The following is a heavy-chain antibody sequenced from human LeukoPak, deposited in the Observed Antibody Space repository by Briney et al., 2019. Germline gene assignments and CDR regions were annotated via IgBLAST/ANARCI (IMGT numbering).Heavy chain of an antibody. J-gene: IGHJ4*02. CDR3: ARRSCSDY. D-gene: IGHD2-15*01. CDR1: GFRFSSYS. V-gene: IGHV3-48*04. Sequence: GGSLRLSCAASGFRFSSYSMNWVRQAPGKGLEWISYISHTGSTMSYADSVKGRFTISRDNAKNSLYLQMNSLRAEDTAVYYCARRSCSDYWGQGTLVTVSS. CDR2: ISHTGSTM.